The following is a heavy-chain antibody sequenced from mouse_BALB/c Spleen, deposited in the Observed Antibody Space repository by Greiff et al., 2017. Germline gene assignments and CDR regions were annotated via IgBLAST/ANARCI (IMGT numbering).Heavy chain of an antibody. V-gene: IGHV14-3*02. CDR2: IDPANGNT. J-gene: IGHJ4*01. CDR1: GFNIKDTY. CDR3: LTTVNYYAMDY. D-gene: IGHD1-1*01. Sequence: EVQLVESGAELVKPGASVKLSCTASGFNIKDTYMHWVKQRPEQGLEWIGRIDPANGNTKYDPKFQGKATITADTSSNTAYLQLSSLTSEDTAVYYWLTTVNYYAMDYWGQGTSVTVSS.